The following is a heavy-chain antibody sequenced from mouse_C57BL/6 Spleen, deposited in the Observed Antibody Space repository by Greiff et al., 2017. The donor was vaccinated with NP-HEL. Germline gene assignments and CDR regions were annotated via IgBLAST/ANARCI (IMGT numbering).Heavy chain of an antibody. Sequence: EVKVEESGGGLVQPGGSMKLSCAASGFTFSDAWMDWVRQSPEKGLEGVAEIRNKANNHATYYAESVKGRFTISRDDSKSSVYLQMNSLRAEDTGIYYCTRRSNYPDFDYWGQGTTLTVSS. CDR2: IRNKANNHAT. D-gene: IGHD2-5*01. CDR1: GFTFSDAW. CDR3: TRRSNYPDFDY. J-gene: IGHJ2*01. V-gene: IGHV6-6*01.